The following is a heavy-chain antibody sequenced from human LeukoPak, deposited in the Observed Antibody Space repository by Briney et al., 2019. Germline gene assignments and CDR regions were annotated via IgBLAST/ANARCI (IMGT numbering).Heavy chain of an antibody. CDR1: GGSISNYY. V-gene: IGHV4-59*08. CDR3: ARQKLLDV. D-gene: IGHD3-10*01. CDR2: IYSSGST. J-gene: IGHJ6*02. Sequence: PSETLSLTCTVSGGSISNYYWSWIRQPPGKGLEWIGYIYSSGSTNYNPSLESRVTISLDTSKNQFSLKLSSVTAADTAVYYCARQKLLDVGGQGTTVTVSS.